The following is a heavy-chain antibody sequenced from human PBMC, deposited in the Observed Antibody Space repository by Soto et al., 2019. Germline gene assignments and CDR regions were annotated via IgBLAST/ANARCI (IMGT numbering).Heavy chain of an antibody. D-gene: IGHD3-22*01. Sequence: PGGSLRLSWAASGFNFSSYSMNWVRQDPGKGLEWVSYISSSSSTIYYADSVKGRFTISRDNAKNSLYLQMNSLRDEDTAVYYCARENYDSSGSDAFDIWGQGTMVTVSS. CDR1: GFNFSSYS. J-gene: IGHJ3*02. V-gene: IGHV3-48*02. CDR3: ARENYDSSGSDAFDI. CDR2: ISSSSSTI.